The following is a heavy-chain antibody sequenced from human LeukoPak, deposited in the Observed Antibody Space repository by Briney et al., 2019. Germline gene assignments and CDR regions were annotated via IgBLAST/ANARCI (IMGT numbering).Heavy chain of an antibody. D-gene: IGHD3-10*01. CDR3: AKDDAWLRFGE. CDR2: ISGSGSST. V-gene: IGHV3-23*01. Sequence: LTGGSLRLSCAASGFTFSTYGMTWVRQAPGKGLEWVSAISGSGSSTYYADSVKGRFTISRDNSKNTLYLEVISLTAEDTAVYYCAKDDAWLRFGEWSQGTLVTVSS. CDR1: GFTFSTYG. J-gene: IGHJ4*02.